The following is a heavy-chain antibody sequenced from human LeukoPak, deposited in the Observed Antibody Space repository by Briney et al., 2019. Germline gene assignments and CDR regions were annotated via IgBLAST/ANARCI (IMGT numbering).Heavy chain of an antibody. Sequence: PSETLSLTCTVSGGSISSGGYYWSWIRQPPGKGLEWIGYIYHSGSTYYNPSLKSRVTISVDTSKNQFSLKLSSVTAADTAVYYCAREAYYDFWSGYAPGANNYYMDVWGKGTTVTVSS. V-gene: IGHV4-61*08. CDR3: AREAYYDFWSGYAPGANNYYMDV. D-gene: IGHD3-3*01. CDR1: GGSISSGGYY. CDR2: IYHSGST. J-gene: IGHJ6*03.